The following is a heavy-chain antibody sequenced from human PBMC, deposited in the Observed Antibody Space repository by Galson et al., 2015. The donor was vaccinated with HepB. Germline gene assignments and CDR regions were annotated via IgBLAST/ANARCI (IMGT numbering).Heavy chain of an antibody. J-gene: IGHJ4*02. V-gene: IGHV3-9*01. Sequence: SLRLSCAASGFIFDHCAIHWVRQGPGKGLEWVSGISWNSGSIGYADSVKGRFTISRDNAKNSLYLQMNSLGAEDTALYFCAKIITFMTDYYDSSGYYSHWGQGTLVTVSS. CDR2: ISWNSGSI. CDR1: GFIFDHCA. CDR3: AKIITFMTDYYDSSGYYSH. D-gene: IGHD3-22*01.